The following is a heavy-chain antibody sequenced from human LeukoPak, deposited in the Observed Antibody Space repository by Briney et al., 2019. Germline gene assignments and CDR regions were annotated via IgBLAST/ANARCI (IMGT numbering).Heavy chain of an antibody. Sequence: GGSLTLSCAASGFTVSRNYMRWVSQAPGGGREWVSVIYGGVPTYYAASVKRPFTISRYTSKNTLYLQMNSLRAEDTAVYFCARDLGIAATTLAFYICGQGTMLTVSS. D-gene: IGHD6-13*01. CDR3: ARDLGIAATTLAFYI. CDR1: GFTVSRNY. V-gene: IGHV3-53*01. CDR2: IYGGVPT. J-gene: IGHJ3*02.